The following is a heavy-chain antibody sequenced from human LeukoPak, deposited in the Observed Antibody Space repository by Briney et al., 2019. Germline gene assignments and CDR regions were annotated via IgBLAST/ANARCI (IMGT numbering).Heavy chain of an antibody. CDR3: AKDGGWYYFDY. D-gene: IGHD6-19*01. Sequence: GGSLRLSCAASGFTFSNYSMNWVRQAPGKGLEWVSSISSSSSYIYYADSVKGRFTISRDNSKNTLYLQMNSLRAEDTALYYCAKDGGWYYFDYWGQGTLITVSS. CDR1: GFTFSNYS. CDR2: ISSSSSYI. V-gene: IGHV3-21*04. J-gene: IGHJ4*02.